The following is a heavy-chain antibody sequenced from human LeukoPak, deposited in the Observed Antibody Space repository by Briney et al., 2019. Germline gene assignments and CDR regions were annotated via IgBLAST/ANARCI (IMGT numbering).Heavy chain of an antibody. J-gene: IGHJ5*02. CDR3: ARGYSSRLYNWLDP. CDR1: GFTFSSYW. V-gene: IGHV3-74*01. Sequence: GGSLRLSCAASGFTFSSYWMHWVRQAPGKGLVWVSRISYDGGDPSYADSVKGRFTISRDNAKNTLYLQMDSLTAEDTAVYYCARGYSSRLYNWLDPWGQGTLVTVSS. D-gene: IGHD6-13*01. CDR2: ISYDGGDP.